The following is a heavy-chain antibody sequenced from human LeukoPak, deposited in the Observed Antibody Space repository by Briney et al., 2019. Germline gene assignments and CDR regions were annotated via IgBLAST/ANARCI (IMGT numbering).Heavy chain of an antibody. D-gene: IGHD2-15*01. CDR2: MYIGGRT. J-gene: IGHJ5*02. CDR3: ARDRYWSGGSCLNWFDP. V-gene: IGHV3-53*01. CDR1: GFTVSSNY. Sequence: SGGSLRLSCAASGFTVSSNYVSWVPEARGKGGEGVSVMYIGGRTYAADSVKGRFTISRDNSKNTLYLQMNSRRAEDTAVYYCARDRYWSGGSCLNWFDPCGQGTLVTVSS.